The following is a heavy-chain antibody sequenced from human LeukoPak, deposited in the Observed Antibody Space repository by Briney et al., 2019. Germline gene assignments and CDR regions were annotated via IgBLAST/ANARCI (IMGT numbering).Heavy chain of an antibody. CDR2: IYPGDSDT. Sequence: GASPKISCKGSGYSFTSYWIGWVRQLPGKGLEWMGIIYPGDSDTRYSPSFQGQVTISADKSISTAYLQWSSLKASDTAMYYCARQYQTTEDAFDIWGQGTMVTVSS. CDR1: GYSFTSYW. D-gene: IGHD4-17*01. J-gene: IGHJ3*02. V-gene: IGHV5-51*01. CDR3: ARQYQTTEDAFDI.